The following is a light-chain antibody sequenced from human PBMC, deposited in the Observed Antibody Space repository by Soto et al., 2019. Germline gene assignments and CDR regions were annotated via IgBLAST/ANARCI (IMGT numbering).Light chain of an antibody. V-gene: IGKV3-20*01. CDR2: DAS. CDR1: QSVRSER. CDR3: QEYDGAPPIT. Sequence: EIVFRLPPDTLSLSPGERATLSCRASQSVRSERLAWYQQKRGQAPTLLIFDASSRASGTPERFSGSGSGTDFTLTISRLEPEDFAVYYCQEYDGAPPITSCLGTRLEIK. J-gene: IGKJ5*01.